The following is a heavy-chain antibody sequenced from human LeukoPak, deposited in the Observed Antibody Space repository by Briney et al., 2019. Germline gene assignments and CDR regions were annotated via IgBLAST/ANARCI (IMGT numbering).Heavy chain of an antibody. CDR3: ARYSGIAAAFDY. V-gene: IGHV3-21*01. J-gene: IGHJ4*02. CDR1: GFTFSSYS. CDR2: ISSSSSYI. Sequence: GGSLRLSCAASGFTFSSYSMSWVRQVPGKGLEWVSSISSSSSYIYYADSVKGRFTISRDNAKNSLYLQMNSLRAEDTAVYYCARYSGIAAAFDYWGQGTLVTVSS. D-gene: IGHD6-13*01.